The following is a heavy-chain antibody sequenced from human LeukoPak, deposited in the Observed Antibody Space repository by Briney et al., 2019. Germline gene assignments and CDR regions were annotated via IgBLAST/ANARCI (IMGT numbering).Heavy chain of an antibody. CDR3: ARVRVGSQLRPRFGAFDI. CDR1: GVTLSNYW. J-gene: IGHJ3*02. V-gene: IGHV3-7*01. Sequence: QPGGCLRLSCEASGVTLSNYWMTWVRQAPGKGLEWVANIKEDGSEIHYVDSVKGRFTISRDNSKNTLYLQMNSLRAEDTAVYYCARVRVGSQLRPRFGAFDIWGQGTMVTVSS. CDR2: IKEDGSEI. D-gene: IGHD3-10*01.